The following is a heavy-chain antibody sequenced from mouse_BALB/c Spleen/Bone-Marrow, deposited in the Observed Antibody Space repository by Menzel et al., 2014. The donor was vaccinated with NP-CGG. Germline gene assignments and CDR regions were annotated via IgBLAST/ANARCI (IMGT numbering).Heavy chain of an antibody. V-gene: IGHV7-3*02. D-gene: IGHD1-1*01. CDR3: ARDENYDIYWYFDV. CDR2: IRNKANGYTT. CDR1: GFTFTDYY. J-gene: IGHJ1*01. Sequence: EVMLVESGGGLVQPGGSLRLSCATSGFTFTDYYMSWVRQPPGKALEWLGFIRNKANGYTTDYSVSVKGRFTSSRDNSQSILYLQMNTLRSEDSATYYCARDENYDIYWYFDVWGAGTTVTVSS.